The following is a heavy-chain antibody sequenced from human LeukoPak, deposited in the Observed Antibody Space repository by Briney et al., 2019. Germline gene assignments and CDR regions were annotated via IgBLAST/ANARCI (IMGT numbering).Heavy chain of an antibody. J-gene: IGHJ4*02. CDR3: ARGVGLLLPGVFDY. Sequence: GGSLRLSCAASGFTFSSYEMNWVRQAPGKGLEWVSYISSSGSTIYYADSVKGRFTISRDNAKNSLYLQMNSLRAEDTALYYCARGVGLLLPGVFDYWGQATLVTVSS. D-gene: IGHD2-15*01. CDR2: ISSSGSTI. CDR1: GFTFSSYE. V-gene: IGHV3-48*03.